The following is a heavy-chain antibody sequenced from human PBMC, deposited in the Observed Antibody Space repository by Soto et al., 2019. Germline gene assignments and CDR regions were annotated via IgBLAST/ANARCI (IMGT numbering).Heavy chain of an antibody. D-gene: IGHD2-2*02. J-gene: IGHJ6*02. CDR1: GATFSSYG. CDR3: GRDNGYCTSRSCYRDYYYYGMDV. Sequence: QVQLVQSGAEVKKPGSSVKVSCKVSGATFSSYGISWVRQAPGQGLEWMGGIIPMYGTANYSQKFQGRVTITADEPTTAAYMKLSSLRSEDTAVYLCGRDNGYCTSRSCYRDYYYYGMDVWGQGTTVTVSS. V-gene: IGHV1-69*01. CDR2: IIPMYGTA.